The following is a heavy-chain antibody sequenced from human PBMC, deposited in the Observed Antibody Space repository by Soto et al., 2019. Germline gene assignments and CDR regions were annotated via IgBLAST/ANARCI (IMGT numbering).Heavy chain of an antibody. D-gene: IGHD3-22*01. J-gene: IGHJ4*02. Sequence: GASVKVSCKASGGTFSSYAISWVRQAPGQGLEWMGGIIPIFGTANYAQKFQGRVTITADESTSTAYMELSSLRSEDTAVYCCARDDYYDSSGYSVFDYWGQGTLVTVSS. CDR3: ARDDYYDSSGYSVFDY. CDR1: GGTFSSYA. V-gene: IGHV1-69*13. CDR2: IIPIFGTA.